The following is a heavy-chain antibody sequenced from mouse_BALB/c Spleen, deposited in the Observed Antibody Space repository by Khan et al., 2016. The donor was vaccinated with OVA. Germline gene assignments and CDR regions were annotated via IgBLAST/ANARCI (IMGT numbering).Heavy chain of an antibody. CDR3: ARQPYYHYNIRDY. Sequence: VELVESGPGLAAPSQSLSITCTISGFSLSSYGVHWVRQPPGKGLEWLAVIWTDGSTNYNSVLKSRLTITKDNSQSQVFLKMNSLQTDDTAIYFCARQPYYHYNIRDYWGQGTSVTVSS. D-gene: IGHD2-10*01. CDR2: IWTDGST. J-gene: IGHJ4*01. CDR1: GFSLSSYG. V-gene: IGHV2-6-1*01.